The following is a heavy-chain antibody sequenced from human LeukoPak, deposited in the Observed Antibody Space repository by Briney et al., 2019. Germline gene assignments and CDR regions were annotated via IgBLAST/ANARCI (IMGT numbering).Heavy chain of an antibody. Sequence: GGSLRLSCAASGFTFDDYAMHWVRQAPGKGLEWVSSISWNSGSIGYADSVKGRFTISRDNAQNSLYLQMNSLSAEDTATYYCARDRRDGYNVLDYWGQGTLVTVSS. J-gene: IGHJ4*02. V-gene: IGHV3-9*01. CDR3: ARDRRDGYNVLDY. CDR1: GFTFDDYA. D-gene: IGHD5-24*01. CDR2: ISWNSGSI.